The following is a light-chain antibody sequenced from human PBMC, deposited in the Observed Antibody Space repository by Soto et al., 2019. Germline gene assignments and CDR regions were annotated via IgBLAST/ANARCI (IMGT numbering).Light chain of an antibody. Sequence: QSVLTQPPSASGTPGQRVTISCSGSSSNIGSNSVNWYQQLPGAAPKVVIYDNHQRPSGVPDRFSGSKSGTSASLGISGLQPEDEAYYYCASWDSRLNGLVFGGGTKVTVL. V-gene: IGLV1-44*01. J-gene: IGLJ3*02. CDR3: ASWDSRLNGLV. CDR1: SSNIGSNS. CDR2: DNH.